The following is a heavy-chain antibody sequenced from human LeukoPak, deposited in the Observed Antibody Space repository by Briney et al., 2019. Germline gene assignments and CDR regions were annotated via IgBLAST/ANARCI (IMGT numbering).Heavy chain of an antibody. CDR2: ISSSSSYI. J-gene: IGHJ6*02. CDR1: GFTFSSYS. V-gene: IGHV3-21*01. CDR3: ARVGGSYPYYYYGMDV. Sequence: GGSPRLSCAASGFTFSSYSMNWVRQAPGKGLEWVSSISSSSSYIYYADSVKGRFTISRDNAKNSLYLQMNSLRAEDTAVYYCARVGGSYPYYYYGMDVWGQGTTVTVSS. D-gene: IGHD1-26*01.